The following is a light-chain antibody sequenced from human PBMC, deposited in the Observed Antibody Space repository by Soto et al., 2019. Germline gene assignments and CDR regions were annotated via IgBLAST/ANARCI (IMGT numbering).Light chain of an antibody. J-gene: IGKJ4*01. Sequence: DIVMTQSPDSLAVSLGERATINCKSSQSVLYSSNNKNYLGWYQQKVRQPPKLLIYWASTRESGVPDRFSGSGSGTDFTLTISSLQAEDVAVYYCQQYYSKPLTFGGGTKVEIK. CDR1: QSVLYSSNNKNY. V-gene: IGKV4-1*01. CDR2: WAS. CDR3: QQYYSKPLT.